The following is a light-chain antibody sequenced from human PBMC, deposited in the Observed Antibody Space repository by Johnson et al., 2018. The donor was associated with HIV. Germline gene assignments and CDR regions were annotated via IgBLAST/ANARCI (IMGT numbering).Light chain of an antibody. J-gene: IGLJ1*01. CDR2: ENN. V-gene: IGLV1-51*02. CDR3: GTWDTGLSAPYV. CDR1: SSNIGNNY. Sequence: QSVLTQPPSVSAAPGQKVTISCSGSSSNIGNNYVSWYQQLPGTAPKLLIYENNKRPSGIPDRFSGPKSGTSATLGITGLQTGDEADYYCGTWDTGLSAPYVFGTGTKVTVL.